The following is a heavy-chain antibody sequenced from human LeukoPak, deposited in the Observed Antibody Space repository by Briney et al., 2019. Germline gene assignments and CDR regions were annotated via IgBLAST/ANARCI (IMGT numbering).Heavy chain of an antibody. D-gene: IGHD4-17*01. J-gene: IGHJ3*02. Sequence: PGGSLRLSGVASGFTFSSYGMHWVRQAPGKGLEWVAVILYDGSNKYNADSVKGRFTISRDTSKNTLYLQMSSLRAEDTAVYYCAKAWRAYGDYHTFDIWGQGTMVTVSS. CDR3: AKAWRAYGDYHTFDI. CDR1: GFTFSSYG. CDR2: ILYDGSNK. V-gene: IGHV3-30*18.